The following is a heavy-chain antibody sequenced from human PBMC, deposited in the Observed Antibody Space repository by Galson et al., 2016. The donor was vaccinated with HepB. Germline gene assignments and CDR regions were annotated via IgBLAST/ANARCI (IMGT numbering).Heavy chain of an antibody. CDR1: GFTFSSYW. D-gene: IGHD2-21*01. V-gene: IGHV3-7*03. J-gene: IGHJ4*02. CDR2: IKEDGSEK. Sequence: SLRLSCAASGFTFSSYWMSWVRQAPGRGLEWVANIKEDGSEKYYVDSVKGRFTISRDNAKNSLYLQMNGLRAEDTAVYYCANIPRRGPFDYWGQGTQVAVSS. CDR3: ANIPRRGPFDY.